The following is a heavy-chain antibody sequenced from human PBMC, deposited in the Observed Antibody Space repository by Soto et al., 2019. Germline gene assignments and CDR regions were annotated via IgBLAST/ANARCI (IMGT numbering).Heavy chain of an antibody. CDR3: ARVGSGWYLDY. CDR1: GVTFSRYA. V-gene: IGHV1-69*01. Sequence: GXSVKVSCKASGVTFSRYAISWVRQAPGQGLEWMGGXIPIFXTANYEKKFQXXVTITEDXXKSKDYMEMSSLRSEDTAVYYCARVGSGWYLDYWGQGTLVTVSS. D-gene: IGHD6-19*01. J-gene: IGHJ4*02. CDR2: XIPIFXTA.